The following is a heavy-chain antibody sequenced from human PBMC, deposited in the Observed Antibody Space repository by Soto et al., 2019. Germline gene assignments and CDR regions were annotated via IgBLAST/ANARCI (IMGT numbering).Heavy chain of an antibody. CDR2: IYWDDDK. V-gene: IGHV2-5*02. CDR3: AHSARVTTVTEYYFDY. CDR1: RFTVSTNGVG. Sequence: QITLKEYSPTLVRPTQTPTLTCTVTRFTVSTNGVGGGWIRQPPGKALESLALIYWDDDKRYSPSLKSRLTITKDTSKNQVVLTMTNLDHVDTATYYCAHSARVTTVTEYYFDYWGQGTLVTVSS. D-gene: IGHD4-17*01. J-gene: IGHJ4*02.